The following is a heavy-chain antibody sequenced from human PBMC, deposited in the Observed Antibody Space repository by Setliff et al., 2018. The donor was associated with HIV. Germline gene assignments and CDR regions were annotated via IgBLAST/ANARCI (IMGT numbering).Heavy chain of an antibody. V-gene: IGHV4-59*08. CDR3: ARQPRWLQFPRYFDY. CDR1: GGAIRXXN. D-gene: IGHD5-12*01. J-gene: IGHJ4*02. Sequence: PSEXXSLXFTVXGGAIRXXNGXXXRQPPGKGLEWIGYIYYRWSTNYXPSLXXXVTISVDTSKTQFSHKLSSVTAADTAVYDVARQPRWLQFPRYFDYWGQGTLVTVSS. CDR2: IYYRWST.